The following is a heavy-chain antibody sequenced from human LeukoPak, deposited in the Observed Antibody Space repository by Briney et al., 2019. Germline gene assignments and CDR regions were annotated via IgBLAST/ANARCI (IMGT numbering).Heavy chain of an antibody. J-gene: IGHJ3*02. CDR2: IIPIFGTA. D-gene: IGHD3-10*01. V-gene: IGHV1-69*05. Sequence: SVKVSCKASGGTFSSYAISWVRQAPGQGLEWMGGIIPIFGTANYAQKFQGRVTITTDESTSTAYMELSSLRSEDTAVYYCARIWFGELSFDAFDIWGQGTMVTASS. CDR3: ARIWFGELSFDAFDI. CDR1: GGTFSSYA.